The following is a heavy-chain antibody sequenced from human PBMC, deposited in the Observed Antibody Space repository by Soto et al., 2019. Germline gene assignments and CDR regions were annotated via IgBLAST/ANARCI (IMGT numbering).Heavy chain of an antibody. V-gene: IGHV3-11*01. J-gene: IGHJ4*02. D-gene: IGHD6-13*01. Sequence: GGSLRLSCAASGFTFSDYYMSWIRQAPGKGLERVSYICSSGSTIYYADSVKGRFTISRDNAKNSLYLQMNSLRAEDTAVYYCARDQGIASSGPFDYWGPGTLVTVSS. CDR1: GFTFSDYY. CDR2: ICSSGSTI. CDR3: ARDQGIASSGPFDY.